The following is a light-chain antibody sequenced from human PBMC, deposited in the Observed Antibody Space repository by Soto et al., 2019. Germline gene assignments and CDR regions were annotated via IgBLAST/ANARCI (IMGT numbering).Light chain of an antibody. CDR2: SSN. CDR1: SSNIGSNA. V-gene: IGLV1-44*01. CDR3: AAWDDSLNGVV. Sequence: QSVLTQPPSASGTPGQRVTISCSGSSSNIGSNAINWYQQLPGTAPKLLMHSSNQRPSGVPDRFSGSKSGTSASLAISGLQSEDEADYYCAAWDDSLNGVVFSGGTKLTVL. J-gene: IGLJ2*01.